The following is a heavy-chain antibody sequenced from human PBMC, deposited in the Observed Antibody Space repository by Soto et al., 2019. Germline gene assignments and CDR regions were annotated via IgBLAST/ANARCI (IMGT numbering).Heavy chain of an antibody. V-gene: IGHV3-23*01. Sequence: EVQVLESGGGLVQPGGCLRLSCAASGFTFSSYAMSWVRQAPGKGLEWVSSISGSGGNTYYSESVKGRFTMSRDNSKNTLDLQMNSLSPEDTATYYCAKAPKNNYYYGLDVLGQGTTVTVSS. CDR1: GFTFSSYA. CDR2: ISGSGGNT. CDR3: AKAPKNNYYYGLDV. J-gene: IGHJ6*02.